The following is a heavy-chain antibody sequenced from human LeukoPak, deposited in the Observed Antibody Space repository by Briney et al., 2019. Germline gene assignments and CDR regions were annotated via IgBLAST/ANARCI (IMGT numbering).Heavy chain of an antibody. V-gene: IGHV3-33*01. Sequence: GRSLRLSCAASGFTFSSYGMHWVRQAPGKGLEWVAVIWYDGSNKYYADSVKGRFTISRDNSKNTLYLQMNSLRAEDTAVYYCAREGAKYFDWLLYGTGFDYWGQGTLVTVSS. J-gene: IGHJ4*02. CDR1: GFTFSSYG. D-gene: IGHD3-9*01. CDR2: IWYDGSNK. CDR3: AREGAKYFDWLLYGTGFDY.